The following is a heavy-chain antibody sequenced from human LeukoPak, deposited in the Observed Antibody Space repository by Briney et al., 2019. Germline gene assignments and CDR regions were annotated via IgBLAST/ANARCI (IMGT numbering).Heavy chain of an antibody. CDR2: INHSGST. CDR3: ASSMVRGGGLDFDY. J-gene: IGHJ4*02. D-gene: IGHD3-10*01. Sequence: SETLSLTCAVYGGSFSGYYWSWIRQPPGKGLEWIGEINHSGSTNYNPSLKSRVTMSVDTSKNQFSLKLSSVTAADTAVYYCASSMVRGGGLDFDYWGQGTLVTVSS. CDR1: GGSFSGYY. V-gene: IGHV4-34*01.